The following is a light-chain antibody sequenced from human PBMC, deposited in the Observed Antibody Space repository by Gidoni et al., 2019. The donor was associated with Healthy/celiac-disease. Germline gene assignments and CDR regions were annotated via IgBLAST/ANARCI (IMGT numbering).Light chain of an antibody. CDR2: DAS. CDR3: QPLRT. Sequence: DIQMTQSPSSLSASVGDRVTITCQASQDISNYLNWYQQQPGKAPKLLIYDASVLETGVPSGFSGSGSGPDFTFTLPSLHPEDISPYCCQPLRTFGPGTKVDIK. J-gene: IGKJ3*01. V-gene: IGKV1-33*01. CDR1: QDISNY.